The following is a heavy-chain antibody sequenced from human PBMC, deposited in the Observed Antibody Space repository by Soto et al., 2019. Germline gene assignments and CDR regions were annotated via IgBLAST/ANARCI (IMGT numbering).Heavy chain of an antibody. Sequence: GASVKVSCKASGYTFTSYGISCVRQAPGQGLEWMGWISAYNGNTNYAQKLQGRVTMTTDTSTSTAYMELRSLRSDDTAVYYCATGLNSDFWSGLSFYYYYGMEVWGQGTTVTLSS. CDR3: ATGLNSDFWSGLSFYYYYGMEV. CDR2: ISAYNGNT. D-gene: IGHD3-3*01. V-gene: IGHV1-18*01. J-gene: IGHJ6*02. CDR1: GYTFTSYG.